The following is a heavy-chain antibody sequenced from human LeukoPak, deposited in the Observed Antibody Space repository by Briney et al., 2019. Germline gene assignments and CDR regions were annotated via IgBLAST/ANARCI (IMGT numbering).Heavy chain of an antibody. CDR3: ARGPFQQWLVHY. CDR2: IIPIFGTA. V-gene: IGHV1-69*05. Sequence: SVKVSCKASGGTFSSYAISWVRQAPGQGLEWMGRIIPIFGTANYAQKFQGRVTVTTDESASTAYMELSSLRSEDTAVYYCARGPFQQWLVHYWGQGTLVTVSS. J-gene: IGHJ4*02. CDR1: GGTFSSYA. D-gene: IGHD6-19*01.